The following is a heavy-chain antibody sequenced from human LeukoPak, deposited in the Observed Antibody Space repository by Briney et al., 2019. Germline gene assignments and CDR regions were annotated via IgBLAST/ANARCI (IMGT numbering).Heavy chain of an antibody. CDR2: MNPNSGNT. CDR3: AREVEMATNGPAAFDY. Sequence: GASVKVSCKASGYTFTSYDINWVRQATGQGLEWMGWMNPNSGNTGYAQKFQGRVTMTRNTSISTAYMELSSLRSEDTAVYYCAREVEMATNGPAAFDYWGQGTLVTVSS. V-gene: IGHV1-8*01. CDR1: GYTFTSYD. J-gene: IGHJ4*02. D-gene: IGHD5-24*01.